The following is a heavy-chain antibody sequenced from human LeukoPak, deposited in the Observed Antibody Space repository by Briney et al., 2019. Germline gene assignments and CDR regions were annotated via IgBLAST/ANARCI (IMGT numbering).Heavy chain of an antibody. Sequence: GRSLRLSCAASGFTFSSYGMHWVRQAPGKGLEWVAVIWYDGSNKYYADSVKGRFTISRDNSKNTLYLQMSSLRAEDTAVYYCARDSIEWLPDYWGQGTLVTVSS. CDR2: IWYDGSNK. D-gene: IGHD6-19*01. J-gene: IGHJ4*02. CDR1: GFTFSSYG. CDR3: ARDSIEWLPDY. V-gene: IGHV3-33*01.